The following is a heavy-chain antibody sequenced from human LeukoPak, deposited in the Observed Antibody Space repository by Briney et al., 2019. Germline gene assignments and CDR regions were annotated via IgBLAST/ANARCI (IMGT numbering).Heavy chain of an antibody. CDR2: ISGSGGST. Sequence: GGSLRLSCAASGFTFSSYAMSWVRQAPGKGLEWVSAISGSGGSTYYADSVKGRFTISRDNSKSTLYLQMNSLRAEDAAVYYCTRRGGADGWGAFDIWGQGTVVTVSS. CDR3: TRRGGADGWGAFDI. D-gene: IGHD5-24*01. CDR1: GFTFSSYA. V-gene: IGHV3-23*01. J-gene: IGHJ3*02.